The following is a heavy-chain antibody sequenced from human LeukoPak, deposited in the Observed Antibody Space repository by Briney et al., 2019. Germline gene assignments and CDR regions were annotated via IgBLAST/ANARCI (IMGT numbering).Heavy chain of an antibody. Sequence: GGSLRLSCAASGFTFSSYEMNWVRQAPGKGLEWVSYISSSGSTIYYADSVKGRFTISRDNAKNSLYLQMNSLRAEDTAVYYCARDRFFTYYGSGSSFDYWGQGTLVTVSS. CDR3: ARDRFFTYYGSGSSFDY. V-gene: IGHV3-48*03. J-gene: IGHJ4*02. CDR2: ISSSGSTI. D-gene: IGHD3-10*01. CDR1: GFTFSSYE.